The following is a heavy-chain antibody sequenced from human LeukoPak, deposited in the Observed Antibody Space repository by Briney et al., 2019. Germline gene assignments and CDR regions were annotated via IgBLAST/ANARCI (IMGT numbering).Heavy chain of an antibody. CDR1: GITFSTYA. J-gene: IGHJ5*02. Sequence: PGGSLRLSCAASGITFSTYAMHWVRQAPGKGLEWVAVISYDGSNKYYADSVKGRFTISRDNSKNTLYLQMNTLRAEDTAVYYCAKDVSWNWFDPWGQGTLVTVSS. CDR3: AKDVSWNWFDP. V-gene: IGHV3-30*18. CDR2: ISYDGSNK.